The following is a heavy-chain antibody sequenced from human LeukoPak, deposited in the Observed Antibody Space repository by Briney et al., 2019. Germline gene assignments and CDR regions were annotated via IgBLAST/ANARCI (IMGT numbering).Heavy chain of an antibody. CDR1: GGSISSGSYY. D-gene: IGHD3-10*01. CDR2: IYTSGST. J-gene: IGHJ5*02. CDR3: ARGRYYGSGSTPPGDWFDP. Sequence: SETLSLTCTVSGGSISSGSYYWSWIRQPAGKGLEWIGRIYTSGSTNYNPSLKSRVTISVDTSKNQFSLKLSSVTAADTAVYYCARGRYYGSGSTPPGDWFDPWGQGTLVTVSS. V-gene: IGHV4-61*02.